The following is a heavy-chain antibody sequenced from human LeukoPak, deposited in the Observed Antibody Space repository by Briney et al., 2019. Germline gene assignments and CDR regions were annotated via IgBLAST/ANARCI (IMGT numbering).Heavy chain of an antibody. D-gene: IGHD6-13*01. CDR3: AKTYSSYSSSCEFGY. V-gene: IGHV1-18*01. Sequence: ASVKVSCKASGYTFTSYGITWVRQAPGQGLEWMGWISAYNGNTDYAQKLQGRVTMTTHTSTTTAYMEVTSLISDDTAVYYCAKTYSSYSSSCEFGYWGQGALVTVSS. J-gene: IGHJ4*02. CDR1: GYTFTSYG. CDR2: ISAYNGNT.